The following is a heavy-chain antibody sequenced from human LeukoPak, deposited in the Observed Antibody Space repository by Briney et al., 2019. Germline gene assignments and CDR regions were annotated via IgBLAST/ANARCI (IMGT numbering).Heavy chain of an antibody. J-gene: IGHJ3*02. CDR1: GFTFSSYA. CDR2: ISYDGSNK. CDR3: ARGDHIVVVQGAFDI. V-gene: IGHV3-30-3*01. D-gene: IGHD2-2*01. Sequence: GRSLRLSCAASGFTFSSYAMHWVRQAPGKGLEWVAVISYDGSNKYYADSVKGRFTISRDNSKNTLYLQMNSLRAEDTAVYYCARGDHIVVVQGAFDIWGQGTMVTVSS.